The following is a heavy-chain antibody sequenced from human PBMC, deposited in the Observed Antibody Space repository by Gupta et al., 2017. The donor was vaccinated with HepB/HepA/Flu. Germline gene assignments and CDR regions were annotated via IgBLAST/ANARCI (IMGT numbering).Heavy chain of an antibody. CDR1: GDSIRSRSYY. CDR3: VAYSGSLDY. D-gene: IGHD5-12*01. J-gene: IGHJ4*02. V-gene: IGHV4-39*07. Sequence: QLQLQESGPGLAKPSETLSLTCSFSGDSIRSRSYYWGWIRQSPGKGLEWIGSIYYGDNLYYKPSLRSRVTISVDSSKNLFSLELRSVTAADTAVYYCVAYSGSLDYWGQGTLVTVSS. CDR2: IYYGDNL.